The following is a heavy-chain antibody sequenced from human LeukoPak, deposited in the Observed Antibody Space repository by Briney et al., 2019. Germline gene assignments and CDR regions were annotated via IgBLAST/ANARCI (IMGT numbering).Heavy chain of an antibody. CDR2: FYRGDSR. CDR1: GFSVTSTY. D-gene: IGHD3-10*01. J-gene: IGHJ4*02. Sequence: GALRLSCAASGFSVTSTYMTWIRQAPGKGLEWVSIFYRGDSRHYADSVKGRFTISRDNSKNTLSLQMNNLRAEDTAVYYCARGGGSENQYAPWYFDYWGQGILVTVSS. CDR3: ARGGGSENQYAPWYFDY. V-gene: IGHV3-53*01.